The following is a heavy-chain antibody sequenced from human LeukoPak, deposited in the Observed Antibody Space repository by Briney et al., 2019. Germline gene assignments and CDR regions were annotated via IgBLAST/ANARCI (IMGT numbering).Heavy chain of an antibody. D-gene: IGHD3-22*01. CDR2: IFYSGST. J-gene: IGHJ3*02. Sequence: SETLSLTCAVSGGSFSDYYWTWIRQPPGKALEWIGNIFYSGSTYYRPSLKSRVTISLDTSRNQFSLKLNSLTAADTAVYYCAKSNGYGLIDIWGQGTMVTVSS. CDR3: AKSNGYGLIDI. CDR1: GGSFSDYY. V-gene: IGHV4-34*12.